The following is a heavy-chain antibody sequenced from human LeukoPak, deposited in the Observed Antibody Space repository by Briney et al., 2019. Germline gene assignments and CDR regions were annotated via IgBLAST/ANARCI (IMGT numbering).Heavy chain of an antibody. D-gene: IGHD3-3*01. CDR2: IYYSGNT. CDR3: ARERRISIFGVAQYYMDL. Sequence: SSETLSLTCSVSGGSISNYYWSWIRQPPGKGLEWIGYIYYSGNTNYNPSLKSRVTISVDTSKNQFSLKLSSVTAADTAVYYCARERRISIFGVAQYYMDLWGEGTTVTVSS. J-gene: IGHJ6*03. CDR1: GGSISNYY. V-gene: IGHV4-59*01.